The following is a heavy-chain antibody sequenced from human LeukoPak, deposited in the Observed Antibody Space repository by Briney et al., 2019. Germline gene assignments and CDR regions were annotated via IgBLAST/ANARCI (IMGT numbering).Heavy chain of an antibody. J-gene: IGHJ4*02. D-gene: IGHD6-6*01. CDR3: ARHLARPYFDY. V-gene: IGHV4-39*01. CDR2: IYYSGST. Sequence: KASETLSLTCTVSGGSISSSSYYWGWIRQPPGKGLEWIGSIYYSGSTYYNPSLKSRVTISVDTSKNQFSLKLSSVTAADTAVYYCARHLARPYFDYWGQGTLVTVSS. CDR1: GGSISSSSYY.